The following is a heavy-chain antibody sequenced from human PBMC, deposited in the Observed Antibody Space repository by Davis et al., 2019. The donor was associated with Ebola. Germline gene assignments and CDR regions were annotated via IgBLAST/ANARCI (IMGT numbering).Heavy chain of an antibody. V-gene: IGHV3-11*06. CDR3: ARDSTMDV. J-gene: IGHJ6*02. Sequence: GESLKIFCAASGFTFSDYYMAWIRQAPGKGLEWLSYISGGSSFTNYADSVQGRFTISRDNAKNLLYLQMSGLRVEDTAVYYCARDSTMDVWGQGTTVTVSS. CDR2: ISGGSSFT. CDR1: GFTFSDYY.